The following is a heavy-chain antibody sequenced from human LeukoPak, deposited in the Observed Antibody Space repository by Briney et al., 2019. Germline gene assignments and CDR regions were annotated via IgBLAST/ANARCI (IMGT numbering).Heavy chain of an antibody. CDR3: AREESGYDYSPFYY. V-gene: IGHV4-59*01. CDR1: GGSISSCY. J-gene: IGHJ4*02. CDR2: IYYTGST. Sequence: SETLSLTCTVSGGSISSCYWSWIRQPPGKGLEWIGYIYYTGSTSYNPSLESRVMMSVDTSQNQFSLKLRSVTAADTAVYYCAREESGYDYSPFYYWGQGILVTVSS. D-gene: IGHD5-12*01.